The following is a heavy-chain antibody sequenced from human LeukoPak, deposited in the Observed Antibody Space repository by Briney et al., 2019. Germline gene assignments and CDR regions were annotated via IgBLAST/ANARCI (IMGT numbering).Heavy chain of an antibody. CDR3: ARDRVGATDYFDY. J-gene: IGHJ4*02. Sequence: GGSLRLSCVASGVTLSNYAMSWARQAPGKGLEWVSGISSSGSGGNTYYADSVKGRFTISRDSSRNTLFLHMNTLRAEDTAIYYCARDRVGATDYFDYWGQGTLVTVSS. D-gene: IGHD1-26*01. CDR2: ISSSGSGGNT. V-gene: IGHV3-23*01. CDR1: GVTLSNYA.